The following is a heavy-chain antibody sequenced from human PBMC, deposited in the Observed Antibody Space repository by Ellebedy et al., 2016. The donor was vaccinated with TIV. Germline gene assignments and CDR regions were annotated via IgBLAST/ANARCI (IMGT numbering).Heavy chain of an antibody. CDR2: NLGGGGTT. CDR1: GFTFSSYA. CDR3: ARLPTARIARDEAWFGP. J-gene: IGHJ5*02. Sequence: GESLKISCAASGFTFSSYAMAWVRQTPGKGLEWVSANLGGGGTTYYADSVKGRLTISRDESQDTLYLQMDTLRADDMAVYYGARLPTARIARDEAWFGPWGQGTLVTVSS. V-gene: IGHV3-23*01. D-gene: IGHD6-13*01.